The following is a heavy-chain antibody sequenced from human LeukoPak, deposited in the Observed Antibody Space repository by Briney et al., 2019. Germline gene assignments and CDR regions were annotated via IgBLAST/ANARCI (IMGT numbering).Heavy chain of an antibody. V-gene: IGHV3-7*01. D-gene: IGHD5-24*01. CDR2: IKQDGSEK. J-gene: IGHJ6*03. Sequence: GGSLRLSCAASGFTFSSYWMSWVRQAPGKGLEWVANIKQDGSEKYYVDSVKGRFTISRDNAKNSLYLQMNSLRAEDTAVYYCARAFVEMATIRLYYYMDVWGKGTTVTVSS. CDR3: ARAFVEMATIRLYYYMDV. CDR1: GFTFSSYW.